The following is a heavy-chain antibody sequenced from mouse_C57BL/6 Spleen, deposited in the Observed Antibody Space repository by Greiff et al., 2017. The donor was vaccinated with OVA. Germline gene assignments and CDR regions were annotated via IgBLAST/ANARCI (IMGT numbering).Heavy chain of an antibody. J-gene: IGHJ1*03. Sequence: EVKLVESGGGLVQPGGSLSLSCAASGFTFTDYYMSWVRQPPGKALEWLGFIRNKANGYTTEYSASVKGRFTISRDNSQSILYLQMNALRAEDSATYYCARSPYWDDWYFDVWGTGTTVTVSS. V-gene: IGHV7-3*01. D-gene: IGHD4-1*01. CDR2: IRNKANGYTT. CDR3: ARSPYWDDWYFDV. CDR1: GFTFTDYY.